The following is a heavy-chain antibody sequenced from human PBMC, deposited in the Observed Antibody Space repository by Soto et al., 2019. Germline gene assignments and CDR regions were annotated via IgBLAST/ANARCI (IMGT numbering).Heavy chain of an antibody. CDR1: GGTFSSYA. Sequence: SVKVSCKASGGTFSSYAISWVRQAPGQGLEWMGGIIPIFGTANYAQKFQGRVTITADESTSTAYMELSSLRSEDTAVYYCARSITMVRGGYYGMDVWGQGTTATVSS. D-gene: IGHD3-10*01. CDR3: ARSITMVRGGYYGMDV. V-gene: IGHV1-69*13. CDR2: IIPIFGTA. J-gene: IGHJ6*02.